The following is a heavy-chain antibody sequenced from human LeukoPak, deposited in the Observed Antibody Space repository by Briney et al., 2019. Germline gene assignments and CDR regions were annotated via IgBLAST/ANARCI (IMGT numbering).Heavy chain of an antibody. CDR1: GFTFSSHT. V-gene: IGHV3-23*01. CDR2: ISGSGGTT. CDR3: AKGQELDDGVFDS. Sequence: GGSLRLSCAASGFTFSSHTMNWVRQAPGKGLECVSSISGSGGTTYYADSLKGRFTISRDNSKNTLYLELNSLRVEDTATFYCAKGQELDDGVFDSWGQGTMVTVSS. J-gene: IGHJ4*02. D-gene: IGHD1-1*01.